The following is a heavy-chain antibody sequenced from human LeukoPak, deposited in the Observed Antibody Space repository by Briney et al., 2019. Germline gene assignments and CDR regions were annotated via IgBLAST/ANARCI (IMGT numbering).Heavy chain of an antibody. CDR1: GFTFSSYA. V-gene: IGHV3-64*01. D-gene: IGHD6-19*01. J-gene: IGHJ4*02. CDR3: ARDSSGWPYYFDY. CDR2: ISSNGGST. Sequence: GGSLRLXCAASGFTFSSYAMHWVRQAPGKGLEYVSAISSNGGSTYYANSVKGRFTISRDNSKNTLYLQMGSLRAEDMAVYYCARDSSGWPYYFDYWGQGTLVTVSS.